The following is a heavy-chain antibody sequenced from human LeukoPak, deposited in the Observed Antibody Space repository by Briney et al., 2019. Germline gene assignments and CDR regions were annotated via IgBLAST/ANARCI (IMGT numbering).Heavy chain of an antibody. CDR3: ARAKTSYDLLTGSRSPPQNIDY. V-gene: IGHV4-30-4*01. CDR2: IYYCWST. CDR1: GGSISSADYY. Sequence: TSQTLCITCTDSGGSISSADYYWNWMRPPPGNCLESIGNIYYCWSTYYIPSLKSRVTISLDTSMNQFSLKLTSVTAADTAVYYCARAKTSYDLLTGSRSPPQNIDYWGQGTLVTVSS. J-gene: IGHJ4*02. D-gene: IGHD3-9*01.